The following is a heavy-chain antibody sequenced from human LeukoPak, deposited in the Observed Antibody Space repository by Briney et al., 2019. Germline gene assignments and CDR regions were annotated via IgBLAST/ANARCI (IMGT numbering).Heavy chain of an antibody. CDR1: GGSISSRSFH. V-gene: IGHV4-39*07. J-gene: IGHJ4*02. D-gene: IGHD3-22*01. CDR2: IYYSGST. Sequence: SETLSLTCTVSGGSISSRSFHWGWIRQPPGKGLEWIGTIYYSGSTYYNPSLKSRVTISVGTSKNQFSLKLSSVTAADTAIYYCAREVNAYDSSGYSDYWGQGTLVTVSS. CDR3: AREVNAYDSSGYSDY.